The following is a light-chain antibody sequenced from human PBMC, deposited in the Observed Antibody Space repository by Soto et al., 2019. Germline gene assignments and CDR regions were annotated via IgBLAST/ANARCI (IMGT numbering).Light chain of an antibody. J-gene: IGLJ1*01. CDR2: DDN. Sequence: QSVGTQPPSVSAAPGQKVTISCSGSSSNIGGNSVSWYQQLPGTAPKLLIYDDNKRPSGIPDRFSGSKSGTSATLGITGFQTGDEADYYCGSWDSSLSAYAFGTGTKVTVL. CDR1: SSNIGGNS. V-gene: IGLV1-51*01. CDR3: GSWDSSLSAYA.